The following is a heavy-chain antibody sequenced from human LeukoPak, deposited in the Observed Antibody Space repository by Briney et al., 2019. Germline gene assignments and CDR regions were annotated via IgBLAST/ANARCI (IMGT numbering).Heavy chain of an antibody. J-gene: IGHJ4*02. D-gene: IGHD6-13*01. Sequence: PGGSLRLSCAASGFTFSSYAMSWVRQAPGKGLEWVSAISGSGGSTYYADSVKGRFTISRDNSKNTLYLQMNSLRAEDTAVYYCEKASHPGIAAAGPDYWGQGTLVTVSS. CDR2: ISGSGGST. CDR3: EKASHPGIAAAGPDY. CDR1: GFTFSSYA. V-gene: IGHV3-23*01.